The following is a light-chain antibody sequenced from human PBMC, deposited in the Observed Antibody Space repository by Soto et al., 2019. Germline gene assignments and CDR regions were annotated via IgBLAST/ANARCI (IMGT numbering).Light chain of an antibody. V-gene: IGLV2-14*01. CDR3: ASYTSTTTLVV. CDR2: GVT. J-gene: IGLJ2*01. CDR1: SSDIGRYNY. Sequence: QSALTQPASVSGSPVQSITISCTGTSSDIGRYNYVSWYQQHPGKAPRLVISGVTKRPSGISNRFSGSKSGNTASLTISGLQADDEAMYYCASYTSTTTLVVFGGGTQLTVL.